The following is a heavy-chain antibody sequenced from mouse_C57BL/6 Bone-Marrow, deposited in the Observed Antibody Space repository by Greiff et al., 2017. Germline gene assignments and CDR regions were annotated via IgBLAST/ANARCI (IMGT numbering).Heavy chain of an antibody. J-gene: IGHJ4*01. CDR1: GYAFSSSW. D-gene: IGHD1-3*01. Sequence: QVQLQQSGPELVKPGASVKISCKASGYAFSSSWMNWVKQRPGKGLEWIGRIYPGDGDTNYNGKFKGKATLTADKSSSTAYMQLSSLTSEDSAVYVCARLEYKDAMDYWGQGTSVTVSS. V-gene: IGHV1-82*01. CDR2: IYPGDGDT. CDR3: ARLEYKDAMDY.